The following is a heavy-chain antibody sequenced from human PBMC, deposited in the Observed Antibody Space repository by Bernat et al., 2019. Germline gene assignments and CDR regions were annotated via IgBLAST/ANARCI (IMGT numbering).Heavy chain of an antibody. V-gene: IGHV3-30*18. CDR1: GFTFSSYA. D-gene: IGHD2-15*01. CDR2: ISYDGSNK. Sequence: QVQLVESGGGVVQPGRSLRLSCAASGFTFSSYAMHWVRQAPGKGLEWVAFISYDGSNKYYADSVKGRFTISRDNSKNTLYLQMNSLRAEDTAVYYFTKNQDDCSCSCYYSPLDDWGQGTLVTVSS. J-gene: IGHJ4*02. CDR3: TKNQDDCSCSCYYSPLDD.